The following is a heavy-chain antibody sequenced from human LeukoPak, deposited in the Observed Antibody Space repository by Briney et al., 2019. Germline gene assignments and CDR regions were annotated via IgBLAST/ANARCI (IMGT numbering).Heavy chain of an antibody. V-gene: IGHV3-23*01. CDR1: GFTFSTYA. Sequence: PGGSLRLSCAASGFTFSTYAMSWVRQAPGKGLEWVSALSNSGGSGGTTYFADSVKGRFSISRDNSKSTLYLQLSSLTAEDTAVYYCAKAMSTDHYDSKGFYRVDFDSWGLGTLVTVSS. CDR3: AKAMSTDHYDSKGFYRVDFDS. D-gene: IGHD3-22*01. CDR2: LSNSGGSGGTT. J-gene: IGHJ4*02.